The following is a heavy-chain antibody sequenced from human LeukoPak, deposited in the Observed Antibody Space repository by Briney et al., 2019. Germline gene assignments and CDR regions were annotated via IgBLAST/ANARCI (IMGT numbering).Heavy chain of an antibody. D-gene: IGHD3-10*01. V-gene: IGHV4-59*01. CDR3: ARAGIGGSGSYYWEYYFDY. CDR2: IYYSGST. J-gene: IGHJ4*02. Sequence: PSETLSLTCTVSGGSISSYYWSWIRQPPGKGLVWIGYIYYSGSTNYNPSLKSRVTISVDTSKNQFSLKLSSVTAADTAVYYCARAGIGGSGSYYWEYYFDYWGQGTLVTVSS. CDR1: GGSISSYY.